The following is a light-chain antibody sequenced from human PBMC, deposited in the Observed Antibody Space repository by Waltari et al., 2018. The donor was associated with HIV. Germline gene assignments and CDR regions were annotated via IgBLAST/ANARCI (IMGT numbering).Light chain of an antibody. J-gene: IGLJ2*01. CDR3: YSTDSSGNHGV. V-gene: IGLV3-10*01. Sequence: SYELTQPPSVSVSPGQTARITCSGDALPKKYAYWYQQKSGQAPVLVIYEDSKRPSGFPERFSGSSSGTMATLTISGAQVEYEADYYCYSTDSSGNHGVFGGGTKLTVL. CDR2: EDS. CDR1: ALPKKY.